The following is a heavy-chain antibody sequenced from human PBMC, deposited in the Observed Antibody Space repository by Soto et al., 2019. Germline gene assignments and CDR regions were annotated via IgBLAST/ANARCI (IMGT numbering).Heavy chain of an antibody. D-gene: IGHD6-13*01. CDR2: INSDGSST. J-gene: IGHJ4*02. Sequence: HPGGSLRLSYAASGFTFSSYWMHWVRQAPGKGLVWVSRINSDGSSTSYADSVKGRFTISRDNAKNTLYLQMNSLRAEDTAVYYCARGAFIAAEHFDYWGQGTLVTVSS. CDR1: GFTFSSYW. V-gene: IGHV3-74*01. CDR3: ARGAFIAAEHFDY.